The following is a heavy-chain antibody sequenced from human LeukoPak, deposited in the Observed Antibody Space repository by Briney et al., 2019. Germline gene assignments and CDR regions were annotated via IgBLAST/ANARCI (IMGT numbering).Heavy chain of an antibody. V-gene: IGHV3-7*01. Sequence: GGSLRLSCAASGFTFSSYWMSLVRQAPGKGLEWVANIKQDGSEKYYVDSVKGRFTISRDNAKNSLYLQMNSLRAEDTAVYYCARDSDTQFYDYWGQGTLVTVSS. J-gene: IGHJ4*02. CDR2: IKQDGSEK. D-gene: IGHD2-2*02. CDR3: ARDSDTQFYDY. CDR1: GFTFSSYW.